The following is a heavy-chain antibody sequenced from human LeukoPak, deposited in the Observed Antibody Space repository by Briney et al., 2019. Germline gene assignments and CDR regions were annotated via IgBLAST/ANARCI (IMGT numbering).Heavy chain of an antibody. CDR1: GGSISSSSYY. D-gene: IGHD1-26*01. V-gene: IGHV3-7*01. Sequence: ETLSLTCTVSGGSISSSSYYWGWVRQAPGKGLEWVANIDQDGSEKYYVDSVKGRFTISRDNAKNSLYLQMNSLRAEDTAVYYCARDKIVGATKLDYWGQGTLVTVSS. J-gene: IGHJ4*02. CDR2: IDQDGSEK. CDR3: ARDKIVGATKLDY.